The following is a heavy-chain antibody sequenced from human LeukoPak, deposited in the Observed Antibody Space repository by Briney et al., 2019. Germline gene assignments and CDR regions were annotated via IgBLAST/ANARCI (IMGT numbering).Heavy chain of an antibody. D-gene: IGHD2-2*01. CDR3: AKDRHAPGRYCSSTSCFPFDS. V-gene: IGHV3-66*01. J-gene: IGHJ5*01. Sequence: GGSLRLSCIASGFTVSSTYMSWVRQAPGKGLEWVSVTYSGGSTYYADSVKGRCTISRDNSKNTLYLQMNSLRAEGTAVYYCAKDRHAPGRYCSSTSCFPFDSWGQGTLVTVSS. CDR1: GFTVSSTY. CDR2: TYSGGST.